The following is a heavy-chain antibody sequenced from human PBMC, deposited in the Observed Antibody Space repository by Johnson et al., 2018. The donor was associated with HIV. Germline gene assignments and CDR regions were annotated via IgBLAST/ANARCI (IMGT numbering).Heavy chain of an antibody. Sequence: VESGGGLVQPGRSLRLSCAASGFTFDDYAMHWVRQAPGKGLEWVSGINWNGGSKRYADSVKGRFTISRDNAKNSLYLQMNSLRAEDTALYYCARTITMIVVDIKSNNDALDIWGQGTMVTVSS. CDR2: INWNGGSK. J-gene: IGHJ3*02. V-gene: IGHV3-9*01. CDR3: ARTITMIVVDIKSNNDALDI. CDR1: GFTFDDYA. D-gene: IGHD3-22*01.